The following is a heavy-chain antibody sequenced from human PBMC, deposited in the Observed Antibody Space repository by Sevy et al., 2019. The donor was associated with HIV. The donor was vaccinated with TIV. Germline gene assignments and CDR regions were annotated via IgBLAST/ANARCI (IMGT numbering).Heavy chain of an antibody. CDR2: IRNKANSYAP. D-gene: IGHD3-10*01. V-gene: IGHV3-73*01. Sequence: GGSLRLSCAASGFTFSGSTMYWVRQASGKGLEWVGRIRNKANSYAPKYAASVKGRFTFSRDDSKNMAYLQMNSLKTEDTAMYYCASRLTTDTGTDEYWGQGTLVTVSS. CDR3: ASRLTTDTGTDEY. J-gene: IGHJ4*02. CDR1: GFTFSGST.